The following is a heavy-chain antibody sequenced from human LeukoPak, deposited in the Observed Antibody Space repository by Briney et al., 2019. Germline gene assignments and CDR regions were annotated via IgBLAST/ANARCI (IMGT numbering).Heavy chain of an antibody. V-gene: IGHV4-31*03. Sequence: SETLSLTCIVSGGSINSDGYYWSWLRQHPGKGLEWIGYIYHSGTTYDNPSLRSRVSISIDTSKGRFSLKLNSVTAADTAVYYCARAPESGNGSFGPWGQGTLVTVSS. CDR3: ARAPESGNGSFGP. D-gene: IGHD3-3*01. CDR2: IYHSGTT. J-gene: IGHJ5*02. CDR1: GGSINSDGYY.